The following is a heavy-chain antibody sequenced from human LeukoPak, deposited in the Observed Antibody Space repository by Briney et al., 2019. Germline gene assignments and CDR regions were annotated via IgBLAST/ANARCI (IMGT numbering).Heavy chain of an antibody. V-gene: IGHV3-23*01. Sequence: PGGSLRLSCAASGFTVSSNYMSWVRQAPGKGLEWVSAISGSGDSTYYADSVKGRFTISRDYSKNTLYLQINNLRAEDTAVYYCAKMRSPSWPQHTLWSWGQGTLVTVSS. D-gene: IGHD2-2*01. CDR1: GFTVSSNY. CDR3: AKMRSPSWPQHTLWS. CDR2: ISGSGDST. J-gene: IGHJ5*02.